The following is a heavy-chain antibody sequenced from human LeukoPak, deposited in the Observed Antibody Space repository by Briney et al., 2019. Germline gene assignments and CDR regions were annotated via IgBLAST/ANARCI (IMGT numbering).Heavy chain of an antibody. D-gene: IGHD4-17*01. CDR1: GFTFSSSA. V-gene: IGHV3-74*01. CDR3: ARDHGDYYFDY. Sequence: PGGSLRLSCAASGFTFSSSAMSWVRQAPGKGLVWASRINSDGSSTNYADSVKGRFTISRDNAKNTLYLQMSSLRAEDTAVYYCARDHGDYYFDYWGQGTLVTVSS. J-gene: IGHJ4*02. CDR2: INSDGSST.